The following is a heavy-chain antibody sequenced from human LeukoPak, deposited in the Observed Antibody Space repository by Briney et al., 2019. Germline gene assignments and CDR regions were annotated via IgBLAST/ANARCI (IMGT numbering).Heavy chain of an antibody. CDR1: GDNLSNFA. D-gene: IGHD6-6*01. J-gene: IGHJ5*02. CDR3: ARDREITTRPGGWFDP. V-gene: IGHV1-69*13. Sequence: ASVTVSCQVSGDNLSNFAVSWVRQAPGQGLEWMGGVIPISGGATYAQTFRDRVTFTADESTNIAYMELRSLSSDDTAVYFCARDREITTRPGGWFDPWGQGTLVTVSS. CDR2: VIPISGGA.